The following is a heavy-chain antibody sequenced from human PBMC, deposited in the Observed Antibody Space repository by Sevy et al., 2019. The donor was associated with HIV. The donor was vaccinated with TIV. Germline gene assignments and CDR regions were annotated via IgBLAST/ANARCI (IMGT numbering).Heavy chain of an antibody. CDR3: AKDGLAARPSNWFDP. CDR1: GFTFSSYA. V-gene: IGHV3-23*01. CDR2: ISGSGGST. D-gene: IGHD6-6*01. Sequence: GGSLRLSCAASGFTFSSYAMSWVRQAPGKGLEWVSAISGSGGSTYYADSVKGRFTISRDNSKSTLYLQMNSLRAEDTAVYYCAKDGLAARPSNWFDPWGQGTLVTVSS. J-gene: IGHJ5*02.